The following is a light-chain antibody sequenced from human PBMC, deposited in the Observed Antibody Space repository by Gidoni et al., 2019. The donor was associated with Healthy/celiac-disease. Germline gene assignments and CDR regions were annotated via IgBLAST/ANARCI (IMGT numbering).Light chain of an antibody. V-gene: IGLV2-14*03. Sequence: QSALTQHASVAGSPGQQITISCTGTSMDIGGYNHVYWYQQHPGKAPNLMIYDVSNRPSGVSNRFSGSKSGNTASLTISGLQAEDEGDYYCSSFTSSDTWVFGGGTKLTVL. CDR3: SSFTSSDTWV. CDR1: SMDIGGYNH. J-gene: IGLJ3*02. CDR2: DVS.